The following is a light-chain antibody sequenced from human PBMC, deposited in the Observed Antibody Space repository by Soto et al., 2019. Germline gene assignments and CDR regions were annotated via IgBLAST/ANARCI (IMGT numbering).Light chain of an antibody. CDR2: EVT. Sequence: QSALTQPPSASGSPGQSVAISCTGTSSDIGGYNYVSWYQQHSGKAPKLIIYEVTRRPSGVPDRFSGSKSGSTASLTVSGLHAEDEADYYCASYAGNNVVFGGGTQLTVL. CDR1: SSDIGGYNY. V-gene: IGLV2-8*01. J-gene: IGLJ2*01. CDR3: ASYAGNNVV.